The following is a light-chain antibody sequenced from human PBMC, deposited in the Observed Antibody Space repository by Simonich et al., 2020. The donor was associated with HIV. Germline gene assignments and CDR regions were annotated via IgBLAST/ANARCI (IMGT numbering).Light chain of an antibody. J-gene: IGLJ2*01. CDR2: DVS. Sequence: QSALTQPRSVSGSPGQSVTISCTGTSSDVGCYNYVSWYQQHPGKAPKLMIYDVSKRPSGVSNRFSASKSGNTASLTISGLQARDEADYYCSSYTGSNTVVFGGGTKLTVL. CDR3: SSYTGSNTVV. V-gene: IGLV2-11*01. CDR1: SSDVGCYNY.